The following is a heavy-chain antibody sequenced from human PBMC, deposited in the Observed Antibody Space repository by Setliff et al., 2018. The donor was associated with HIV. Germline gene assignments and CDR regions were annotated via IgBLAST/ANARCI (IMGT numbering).Heavy chain of an antibody. CDR3: SKVSEHRTLSGSFYYYMDV. D-gene: IGHD6-6*01. J-gene: IGHJ6*03. CDR2: IIPLFGTA. V-gene: IGHV1-69*13. CDR1: GGTFNINA. Sequence: SVKVSCKASGGTFNINAVTWVRQAPGQGLEWVGAIIPLFGTANYAQKFQGRVTITADDSTSTVYMEVRSLRSADTAVYYCSKVSEHRTLSGSFYYYMDVWGEGTTVTVSS.